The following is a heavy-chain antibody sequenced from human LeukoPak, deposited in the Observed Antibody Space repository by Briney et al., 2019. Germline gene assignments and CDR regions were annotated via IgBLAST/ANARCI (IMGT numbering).Heavy chain of an antibody. CDR2: ICYSGST. Sequence: NSSETLSLTCIVSGGSISSYYWSWIRQPPGKGLEWIGYICYSGSTYDNPSLKSRVTISVDTSKNQFSLKLSSVTAADTAVYYCARYYDFWSGYNGPSYYFDYWGQGTLVTVSS. CDR1: GGSISSYY. D-gene: IGHD3-3*01. J-gene: IGHJ4*02. V-gene: IGHV4-59*01. CDR3: ARYYDFWSGYNGPSYYFDY.